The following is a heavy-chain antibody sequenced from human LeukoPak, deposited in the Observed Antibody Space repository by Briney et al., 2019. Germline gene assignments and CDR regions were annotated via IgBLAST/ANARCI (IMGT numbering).Heavy chain of an antibody. J-gene: IGHJ3*02. CDR2: IIPILGIA. CDR3: ARDHNEYSSSSLAFDI. V-gene: IGHV1-69*04. D-gene: IGHD6-6*01. CDR1: GGSFSSYG. Sequence: SVKVSCKASGGSFSSYGFSWVRQAPGQGLEWMGRIIPILGIANYAQKFQGRVTITTDESTSTAYMELSSLRSEDTAVYYCARDHNEYSSSSLAFDIWGQGTMVTVSS.